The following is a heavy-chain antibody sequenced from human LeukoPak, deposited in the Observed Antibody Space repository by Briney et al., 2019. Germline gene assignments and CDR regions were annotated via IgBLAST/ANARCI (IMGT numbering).Heavy chain of an antibody. V-gene: IGHV1-18*01. CDR1: GYTFSSYG. Sequence: ASVKVSCKASGYTFSSYGISWVRQAPGQGLEWMGWISAYNGNTNYRQKLQGRVTMTTDTSTSTAYMDLRSLRSDDTAIYYCASSIPAAGYYFDHWGQGTLVTVSA. D-gene: IGHD6-13*01. CDR3: ASSIPAAGYYFDH. CDR2: ISAYNGNT. J-gene: IGHJ4*02.